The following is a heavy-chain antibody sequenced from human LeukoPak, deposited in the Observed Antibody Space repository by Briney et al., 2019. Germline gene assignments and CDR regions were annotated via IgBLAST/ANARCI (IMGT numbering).Heavy chain of an antibody. Sequence: PGGSLRLSCAASGFTFSSYWMHWVRQVPGKGLVWVSRINSDGTSTTYADSVKGRFTISRDNAKNSLYLQMNSLRAEDTAVYYCAREVVPYSSSSGRPDYWGQGTLVTVSS. J-gene: IGHJ4*02. V-gene: IGHV3-74*01. D-gene: IGHD6-6*01. CDR3: AREVVPYSSSSGRPDY. CDR2: INSDGTST. CDR1: GFTFSSYW.